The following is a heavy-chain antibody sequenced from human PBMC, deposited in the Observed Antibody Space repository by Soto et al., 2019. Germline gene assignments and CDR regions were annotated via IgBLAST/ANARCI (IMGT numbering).Heavy chain of an antibody. V-gene: IGHV1-18*04. Sequence: QVQLVQSGAEVKKPGASVKVSCKASGYTFTSYGISWVRQAPGQGLEWMGWISAYNGNTNYAQKLQGRATMTTGTSTSTASMELRSLRSDDTAVYYCAKSSGSYSRYYYYYYGMDVWGQGTTVTVSS. J-gene: IGHJ6*02. CDR1: GYTFTSYG. CDR3: AKSSGSYSRYYYYYYGMDV. D-gene: IGHD1-26*01. CDR2: ISAYNGNT.